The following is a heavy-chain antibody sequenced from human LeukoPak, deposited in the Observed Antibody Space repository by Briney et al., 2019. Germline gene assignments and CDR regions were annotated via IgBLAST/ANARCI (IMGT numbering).Heavy chain of an antibody. CDR3: AKSQRRQLALSSFDY. D-gene: IGHD6-13*01. Sequence: GGSLRLSCAASGFTFSSYAMSWVRQAPGKGLEWVSAISGSGGSTYYADSVKGRFTISRDNSKNTLYLQMNSLRAEDTAVYYCAKSQRRQLALSSFDYWGQGTLVTVSS. J-gene: IGHJ4*02. CDR2: ISGSGGST. CDR1: GFTFSSYA. V-gene: IGHV3-23*01.